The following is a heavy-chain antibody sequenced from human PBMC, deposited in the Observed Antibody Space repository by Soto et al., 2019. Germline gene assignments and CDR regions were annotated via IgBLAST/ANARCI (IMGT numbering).Heavy chain of an antibody. J-gene: IGHJ4*02. CDR2: INHFGGI. Sequence: PSETLSLTCTVSGGSFIAYYCTWVRQPPGKGLEWIGEINHFGGINFNPSLKSRVSISADTSKNQFSLKLSSVTAAHTAVYFCRLGGRWNYRSNLDLCGQGTLVTASS. CDR3: RLGGRWNYRSNLDL. CDR1: GGSFIAYY. V-gene: IGHV4-34*01. D-gene: IGHD3-16*02.